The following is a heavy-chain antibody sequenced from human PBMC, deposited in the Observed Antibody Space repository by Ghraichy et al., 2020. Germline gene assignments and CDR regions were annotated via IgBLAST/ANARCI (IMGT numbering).Heavy chain of an antibody. CDR2: IISMYGSR. V-gene: IGHV1-69*13. Sequence: SVKVSCKASGDTFSRHAFSWVRQAPGQGLEWMGEIISMYGSRNYAQKFQGRVTVTADESTNTVHVELSGLRSEDSAVYYCTTGVVVVPAAGVYYYRMDVWGQGTTVTVSS. J-gene: IGHJ6*02. CDR1: GDTFSRHA. D-gene: IGHD2-2*01. CDR3: TTGVVVVPAAGVYYYRMDV.